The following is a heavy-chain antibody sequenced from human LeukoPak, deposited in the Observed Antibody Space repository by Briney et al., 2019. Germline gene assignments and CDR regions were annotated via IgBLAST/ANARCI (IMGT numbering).Heavy chain of an antibody. Sequence: SETLSLTCAVSGYSISRGYSWGWIRQPPGKGLEWIGSIYHGGNTYYNPSLKSRVTISVDTSKNQFSLKLTSVTAADTAVYYCARDERRRDGYNYAEVWGQGTLVTVSS. CDR1: GYSISRGYS. J-gene: IGHJ4*02. D-gene: IGHD5-24*01. V-gene: IGHV4-38-2*02. CDR3: ARDERRRDGYNYAEV. CDR2: IYHGGNT.